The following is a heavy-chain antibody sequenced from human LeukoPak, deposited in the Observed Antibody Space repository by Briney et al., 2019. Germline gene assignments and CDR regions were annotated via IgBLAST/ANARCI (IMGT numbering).Heavy chain of an antibody. CDR3: ASKGGYDHH. V-gene: IGHV3-7*01. CDR2: VNQDGGPK. CDR1: GFTLTNYA. D-gene: IGHD5-12*01. Sequence: GGSLRLSCAASGFTLTNYAMTWVRQAPGKGLEWVANVNQDGGPKFYVDSVKGRFTISRDNAKNSLYLQMTSLRVEDTAVYFCASKGGYDHHWGQGTLVTVSS. J-gene: IGHJ4*02.